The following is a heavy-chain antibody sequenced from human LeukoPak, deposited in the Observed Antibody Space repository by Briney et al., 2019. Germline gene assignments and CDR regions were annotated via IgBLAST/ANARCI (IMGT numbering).Heavy chain of an antibody. CDR2: ISGSGGST. CDR1: GFTFSSYA. Sequence: GGSLRLSCAASGFTFSSYATSWVRQAPGKGLEWVSAISGSGGSTYYADSVKGRFTISRDNSKNTLYLQMNSLRAEDTAVYHCSVGRLVADYWGQGTLVTVSS. CDR3: SVGRLVADY. V-gene: IGHV3-23*01. J-gene: IGHJ4*02. D-gene: IGHD3-9*01.